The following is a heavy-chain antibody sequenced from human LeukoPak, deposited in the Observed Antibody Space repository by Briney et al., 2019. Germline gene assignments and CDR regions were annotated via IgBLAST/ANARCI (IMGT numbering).Heavy chain of an antibody. J-gene: IGHJ4*02. D-gene: IGHD4-17*01. CDR1: GGSISSGVYD. CDR3: ARTTVPTEHHFDY. Sequence: ASETLSLTCTVSGGSISSGVYDWSWIRQHPGKGLEWIGYIYYSGSTYYNPSLKSRVTISVDTSKNQFSLKLRSVTAADTAVYYCARTTVPTEHHFDYWGQGTLVTVSS. CDR2: IYYSGST. V-gene: IGHV4-31*03.